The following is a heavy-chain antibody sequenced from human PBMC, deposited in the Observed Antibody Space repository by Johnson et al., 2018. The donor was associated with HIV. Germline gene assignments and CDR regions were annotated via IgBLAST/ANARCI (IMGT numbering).Heavy chain of an antibody. V-gene: IGHV3-74*01. D-gene: IGHD3-22*01. CDR2: IRNDGSVT. Sequence: VQLVESGGGLVQPGGSLRLSCAASGFDFSSSWMHWVRQAPGQGLVWVSRIRNDGSVTTYADSVKGRFFISSDNSKNALYLQMNSLRAEDTAVYYCTRGLDYYDSTGFRSASFDIWGQGTMVIVSP. CDR1: GFDFSSSW. CDR3: TRGLDYYDSTGFRSASFDI. J-gene: IGHJ3*02.